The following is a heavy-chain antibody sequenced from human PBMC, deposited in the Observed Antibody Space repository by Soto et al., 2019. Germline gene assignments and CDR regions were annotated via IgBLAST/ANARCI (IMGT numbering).Heavy chain of an antibody. J-gene: IGHJ5*02. Sequence: EVQLVESGGGLVQPGESLRLSCAASGFTFSSSWMHWVRQAPGKGLVWVSRINSDGSRTNYADSVKGRFTVSRDNAKNTQYLQMNSLRAEDTAVYYCARVLTGSWNWFDPWGQGTLVTVSS. CDR3: ARVLTGSWNWFDP. V-gene: IGHV3-74*01. CDR1: GFTFSSSW. CDR2: INSDGSRT. D-gene: IGHD6-13*01.